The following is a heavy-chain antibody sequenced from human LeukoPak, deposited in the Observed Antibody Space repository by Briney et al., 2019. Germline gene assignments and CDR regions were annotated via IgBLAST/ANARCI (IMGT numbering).Heavy chain of an antibody. CDR3: ARVGGTEGFDY. CDR1: GDSISSYY. J-gene: IGHJ4*02. Sequence: SETLSLTCTVSGDSISSYYWSWIRQPPGKGLEWIGYIFYSGSTNYNPSLKSRVTISVDTSKNQFSLNLSSVTVADTAVYYCARVGGTEGFDYWGQGTLVTVSS. V-gene: IGHV4-59*01. CDR2: IFYSGST.